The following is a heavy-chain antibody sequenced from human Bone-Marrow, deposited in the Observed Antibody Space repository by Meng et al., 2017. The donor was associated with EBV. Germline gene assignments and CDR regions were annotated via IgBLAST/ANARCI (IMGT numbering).Heavy chain of an antibody. CDR2: IDGGGSST. V-gene: IGHV3-74*01. D-gene: IGHD5-12*01. Sequence: AQRVEAAGRLVPPGGLSLTCSIGCGSTFSDNWMYGVRQAPGKGLVWVSRIDGGGSSTSYADSVKGRFTISIDNANNTLYLKMNSLRAEDTAVYYCATAEFSGPSHVYWGQGTLVTVSS. J-gene: IGHJ4*02. CDR3: ATAEFSGPSHVY. CDR1: GSTFSDNW.